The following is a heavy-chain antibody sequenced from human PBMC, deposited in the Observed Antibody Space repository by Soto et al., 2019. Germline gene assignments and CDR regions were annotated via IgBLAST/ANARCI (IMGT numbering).Heavy chain of an antibody. D-gene: IGHD1-26*01. CDR3: ARGWELLSGFDY. J-gene: IGHJ4*02. V-gene: IGHV1-8*01. CDR1: GYTFTSYD. CDR2: MNPNSGNT. Sequence: GASVKVSCKASGYTFTSYDINWVRQATGQGLEWMGWMNPNSGNTGYAQKFQGRVTMTRNTSISTAYMELSSLRPEDTAVYYCARGWELLSGFDYWGQGTLVTVSS.